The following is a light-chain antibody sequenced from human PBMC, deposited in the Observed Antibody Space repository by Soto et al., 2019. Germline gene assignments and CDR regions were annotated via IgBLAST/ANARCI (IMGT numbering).Light chain of an antibody. V-gene: IGKV1-9*01. J-gene: IGKJ4*01. CDR1: QNISSH. CDR3: QQVKTYPLT. Sequence: DIQLTQSPSFLSASVGDRVTITCRASQNISSHLAWYQQKPGKAPKLLIYAASTLQSGVPSGFGGSGSGTEFTLTITSLQPEDFATYYCQQVKTYPLTFGGGTKVEIK. CDR2: AAS.